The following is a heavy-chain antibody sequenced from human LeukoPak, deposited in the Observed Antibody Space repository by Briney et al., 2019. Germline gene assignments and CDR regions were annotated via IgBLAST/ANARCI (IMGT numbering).Heavy chain of an antibody. Sequence: GGSLRLSCAASRFTFSSYAMSWVRQAPGKGLEWVSVISGSGVGTYYADSVKGRFTISRDNSKNTLYLQMNSLRAEDTAVYYCAKGAGGFSYYNWFDPWGQGTLVTVSS. CDR1: RFTFSSYA. CDR3: AKGAGGFSYYNWFDP. J-gene: IGHJ5*02. V-gene: IGHV3-23*01. CDR2: ISGSGVGT. D-gene: IGHD5-18*01.